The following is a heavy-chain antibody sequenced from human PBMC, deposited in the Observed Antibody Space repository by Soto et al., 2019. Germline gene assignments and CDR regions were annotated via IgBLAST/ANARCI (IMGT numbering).Heavy chain of an antibody. V-gene: IGHV3-30*18. D-gene: IGHD6-13*01. CDR2: ISDTGSSH. Sequence: GGSLRLSCVGSGFTFSSYGMHWVRQAPGKGLECVAVISDTGSSHYYAASVEGRFTISRENSKNTLSLHMDRLRVEDTAVYYCAKDPDLIEAAGNYFDYWGQGTLVTVSS. CDR3: AKDPDLIEAAGNYFDY. CDR1: GFTFSSYG. J-gene: IGHJ4*02.